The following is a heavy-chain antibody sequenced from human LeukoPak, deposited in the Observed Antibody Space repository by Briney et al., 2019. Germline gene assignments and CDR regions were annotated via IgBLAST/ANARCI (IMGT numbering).Heavy chain of an antibody. Sequence: PGESLKISCKASGYKFTNYWIGWVRQMPGKGLKWMTIIYPGDSETRYSPSFQGQVTISADKSIGTMYLQWSSLKASDTAMYYCARALRTGQGDYVPVLWGQGTLVIVSS. CDR2: IYPGDSET. D-gene: IGHD4-17*01. V-gene: IGHV5-51*01. CDR1: GYKFTNYW. J-gene: IGHJ4*02. CDR3: ARALRTGQGDYVPVL.